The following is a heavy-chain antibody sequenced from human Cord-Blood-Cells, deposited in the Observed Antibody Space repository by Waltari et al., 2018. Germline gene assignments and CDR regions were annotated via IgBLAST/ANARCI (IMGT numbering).Heavy chain of an antibody. J-gene: IGHJ4*02. V-gene: IGHV2-70*01. D-gene: IGHD4-17*01. CDR1: GFSLSTRGMC. Sequence: QVTLRESGPALVKPTQTLTLTCTFSGFSLSTRGMCVSWIRQPPGKALEWLALIDWDDDKYYSTSLKTMLTISKDTSKNQVVLTMTNMDPVDTATYYCARNYGGNSYFDYWGQGTLVTVSS. CDR2: IDWDDDK. CDR3: ARNYGGNSYFDY.